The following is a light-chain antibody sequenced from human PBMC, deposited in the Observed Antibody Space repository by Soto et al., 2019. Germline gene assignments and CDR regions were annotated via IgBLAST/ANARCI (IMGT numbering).Light chain of an antibody. V-gene: IGKV3-20*01. CDR1: HSVASTY. CDR3: QQYGSSSFT. Sequence: EIVLTQSPATLSLSPGEGATLSCRASHSVASTYLAWYQQKPGLASRLIIYGASNRASGTPDRFSGGGSGTXXXXXXIRXQPEDFAAYXXQQYGSSSFTLVQGTKLEIK. J-gene: IGKJ2*01. CDR2: GAS.